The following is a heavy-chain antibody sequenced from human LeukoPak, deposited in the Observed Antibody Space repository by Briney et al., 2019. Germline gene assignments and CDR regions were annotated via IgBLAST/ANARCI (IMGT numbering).Heavy chain of an antibody. Sequence: SVKVSCKASGGTFSSYAISWVRQAPGQGLEWMGRIIPIFGTTNYAQKFQGRVTITTDESTSTAYMELSSLRSEDTAVYYCAREMFSRRKPGYCSGGSCSNWFDPWGQGTLVTVSS. CDR2: IIPIFGTT. D-gene: IGHD2-15*01. CDR3: AREMFSRRKPGYCSGGSCSNWFDP. V-gene: IGHV1-69*05. CDR1: GGTFSSYA. J-gene: IGHJ5*02.